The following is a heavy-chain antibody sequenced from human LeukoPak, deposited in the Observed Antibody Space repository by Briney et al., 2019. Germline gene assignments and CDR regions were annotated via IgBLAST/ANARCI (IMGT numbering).Heavy chain of an antibody. D-gene: IGHD3-10*01. J-gene: IGHJ5*02. CDR1: GGSLSSYY. Sequence: PSETLPLTCAVSGGSLSSYYWTWIRQPPGKGLEWIGYVYHSGNTNYNRSLESRVSISVDTSKNQFSLKLSSVTAADTAIYYCARQLYTVRGVKLGNWFDPWGQGILVSVSS. CDR2: VYHSGNT. CDR3: ARQLYTVRGVKLGNWFDP. V-gene: IGHV4-59*08.